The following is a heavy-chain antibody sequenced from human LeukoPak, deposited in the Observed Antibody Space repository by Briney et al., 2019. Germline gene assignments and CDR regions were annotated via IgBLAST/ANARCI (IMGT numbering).Heavy chain of an antibody. D-gene: IGHD1-26*01. V-gene: IGHV3-11*01. J-gene: IGHJ4*02. CDR1: GFTFSDYY. CDR3: ARTDSGSYLKFDY. Sequence: GGSLRLSCAASGFTFSDYYMSWLRQAPGKGLEWVSYISSSGSTIYYADSVKGRFTISRDNAKNSLYLQMNSLRAEDTAVYYCARTDSGSYLKFDYWGQGTLVTVSS. CDR2: ISSSGSTI.